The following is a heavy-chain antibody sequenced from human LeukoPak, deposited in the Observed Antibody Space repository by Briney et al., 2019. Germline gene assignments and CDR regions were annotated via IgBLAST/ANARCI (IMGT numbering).Heavy chain of an antibody. D-gene: IGHD6-19*01. CDR1: GFTFTSSA. Sequence: SVKVSCKASGFTFTSSAVQWVRQARGQRLEWIGWIVVGSGDTNYAQKFQERVTITRDMSTSTAYMELSSLRSEDTAVYYCAAGIAVVRPGYYYYYYGMDVWGQGTTVTVSS. V-gene: IGHV1-58*01. CDR3: AAGIAVVRPGYYYYYYGMDV. CDR2: IVVGSGDT. J-gene: IGHJ6*02.